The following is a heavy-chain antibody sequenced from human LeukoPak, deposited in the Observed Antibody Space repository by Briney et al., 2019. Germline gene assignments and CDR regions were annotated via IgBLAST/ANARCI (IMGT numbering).Heavy chain of an antibody. D-gene: IGHD1-26*01. CDR3: AKDHGSGSQIG. CDR2: IGASGT. V-gene: IGHV3-23*01. CDR1: GFTFSSYA. Sequence: GGSLGLSCAASGFTFSSYAMTWVRQAPGQGLEWVSGIGASGTYYADTVKGRFTISRDNSKNTLYLQMNSLRAEDTAVYYCAKDHGSGSQIGWGQGALVTVSS. J-gene: IGHJ1*01.